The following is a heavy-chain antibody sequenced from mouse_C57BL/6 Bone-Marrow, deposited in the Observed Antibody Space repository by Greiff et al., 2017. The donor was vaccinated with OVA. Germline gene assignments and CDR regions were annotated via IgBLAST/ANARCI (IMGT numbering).Heavy chain of an antibody. V-gene: IGHV5-6*01. CDR3: ARPRRFAY. J-gene: IGHJ3*01. CDR2: ISSGGSYT. CDR1: GFTFSSYG. Sequence: EVKVVESGGDLVKPGGSLKLSCAASGFTFSSYGMSWVRQTPDKRLEWVATISSGGSYTYYPDSVKGRFTISRDNAKNTLYLQMSSLKSEDTAMYYCARPRRFAYWGQGTLVTVSA.